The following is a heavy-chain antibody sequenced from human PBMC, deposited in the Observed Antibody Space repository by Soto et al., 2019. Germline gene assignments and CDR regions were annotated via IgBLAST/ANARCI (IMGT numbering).Heavy chain of an antibody. CDR1: GFSLDTCGAG. CDR2: IYWDDDK. CDR3: AHRDRASGGLFDY. J-gene: IGHJ4*02. Sequence: QITLKESGPTLVKPTQTLTLTCTFCGFSLDTCGAGVGWIRQPPGKGLEWLSVIYWDDDKRSSPSLRSRLTITKDTSKNQVVVRMTNMDPADTGTYYCAHRDRASGGLFDYWGQGTLVTVSS. D-gene: IGHD3-10*01. V-gene: IGHV2-5*02.